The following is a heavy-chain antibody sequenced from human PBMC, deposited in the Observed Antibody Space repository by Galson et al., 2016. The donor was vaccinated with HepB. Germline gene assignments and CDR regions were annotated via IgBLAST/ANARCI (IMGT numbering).Heavy chain of an antibody. J-gene: IGHJ6*02. CDR2: IYHSGST. Sequence: SETLSLTCAVSGVSISGANWWSWVRQPPGKGLEWIGEIYHSGSTNYNPSLQSRVTISVDTSKNQFSLNLNSGTAADTALYYCVRNGYYCLDAWGQGTTVTVSS. V-gene: IGHV4-4*02. CDR1: GVSISGANW. CDR3: VRNGYYCLDA.